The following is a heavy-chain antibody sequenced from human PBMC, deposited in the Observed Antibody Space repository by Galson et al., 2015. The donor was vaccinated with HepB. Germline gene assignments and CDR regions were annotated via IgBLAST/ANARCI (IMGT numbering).Heavy chain of an antibody. J-gene: IGHJ4*02. CDR1: GYSFPTYW. Sequence: SGAEVKKPGESLQISCKGSGYSFPTYWIAWVRQMPGKGLEWMGIIYPTDFEIRYSPSFQGRVTISADKSISTAYLQWSSLKASDTAMYYCASSLYTGSYLDFGFQYWGQGTLVSVSS. CDR2: IYPTDFEI. D-gene: IGHD1-26*01. V-gene: IGHV5-51*03. CDR3: ASSLYTGSYLDFGFQY.